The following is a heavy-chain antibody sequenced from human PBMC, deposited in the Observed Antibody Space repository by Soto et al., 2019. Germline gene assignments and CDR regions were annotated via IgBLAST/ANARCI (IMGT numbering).Heavy chain of an antibody. J-gene: IGHJ4*02. Sequence: EVQLVESGGGLVQAGGSLRLSCAASGFTFSKYWMSWVRQAPGKGLEWVANIKVDGSEKDYVDSVKGRVTISRDNAKNSLYLQIISLRDEATAVYYCAGVAVRGQGTLVTVSS. CDR2: IKVDGSEK. CDR3: AGVAV. D-gene: IGHD6-19*01. V-gene: IGHV3-7*05. CDR1: GFTFSKYW.